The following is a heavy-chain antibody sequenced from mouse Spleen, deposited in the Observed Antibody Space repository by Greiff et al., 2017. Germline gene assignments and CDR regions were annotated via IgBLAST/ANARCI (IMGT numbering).Heavy chain of an antibody. Sequence: LQQSGAELVKPGASVKLSCKASGYTFTSYNMHWVKQTPGQGLEWIGAIYPGNGDTSYNQKFKGKATLTADKSSSTAYMQLSSLTSEDSAVYYCAREGRYYAMDYWGQGTSVTVSS. CDR1: GYTFTSYN. J-gene: IGHJ4*01. V-gene: IGHV1-12*01. CDR3: AREGRYYAMDY. CDR2: IYPGNGDT.